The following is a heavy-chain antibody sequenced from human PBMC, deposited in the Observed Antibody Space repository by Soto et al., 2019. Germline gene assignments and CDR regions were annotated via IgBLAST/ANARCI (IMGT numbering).Heavy chain of an antibody. Sequence: ASVKVSCKASGYIFTSYGISWVRQAPGQGLEWMGWISAYNGNTNYAQKLQGRVTMTTDTSTSTAYMELRSLRSDDTAVYYCARVLVRYSSGWYGYFDYWGQGTLVTVSS. V-gene: IGHV1-18*01. CDR2: ISAYNGNT. J-gene: IGHJ4*02. D-gene: IGHD6-19*01. CDR1: GYIFTSYG. CDR3: ARVLVRYSSGWYGYFDY.